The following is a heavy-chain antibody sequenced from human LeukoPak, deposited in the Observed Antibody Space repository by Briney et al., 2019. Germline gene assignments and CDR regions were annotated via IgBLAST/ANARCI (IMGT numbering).Heavy chain of an antibody. CDR2: IYSGGNT. D-gene: IGHD3-9*01. Sequence: AGGSLRLSCTVSGFTVSSNSMSWVRQAPGNGLEWVSFIYSGGNTHNSDSVKGRFTISRDNSKNTLYLQMNSLRAEDTAVYYCAKDTRGVTYYDILTGYFSGSDHNWFDPWGQGTLVTVSS. V-gene: IGHV3-53*05. CDR3: AKDTRGVTYYDILTGYFSGSDHNWFDP. J-gene: IGHJ5*02. CDR1: GFTVSSNS.